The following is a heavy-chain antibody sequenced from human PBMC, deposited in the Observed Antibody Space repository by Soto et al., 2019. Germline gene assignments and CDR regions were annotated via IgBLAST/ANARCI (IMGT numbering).Heavy chain of an antibody. V-gene: IGHV3-23*01. CDR1: GFTFSSYA. D-gene: IGHD6-13*01. Sequence: GGSLRLSCAASGFTFSSYAMSWVRQAPGKGLEWVSAISGSGGSTYYADSVKGRFTISRDNSKNTLYLQMNSLRAEDTAVYYCAKAYSSSWYSPHYYYYYMDVWGKGTTVTVSS. J-gene: IGHJ6*03. CDR2: ISGSGGST. CDR3: AKAYSSSWYSPHYYYYYMDV.